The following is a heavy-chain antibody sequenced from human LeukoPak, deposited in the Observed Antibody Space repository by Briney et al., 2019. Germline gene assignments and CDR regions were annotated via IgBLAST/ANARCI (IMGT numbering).Heavy chain of an antibody. CDR3: ARMIDYNYGYAFDY. J-gene: IGHJ4*02. V-gene: IGHV3-48*02. CDR2: MSTSDSI. CDR1: GFTLSMYT. Sequence: GGSLRLSCAASGFTLSMYTMNWVRQAPGKGLEWVSYMSTSDSISYADSVKGRFTISRDNAKNSLYLQMNSLRDEDTAVYYCARMIDYNYGYAFDYWGQGTLVTVSS. D-gene: IGHD5-18*01.